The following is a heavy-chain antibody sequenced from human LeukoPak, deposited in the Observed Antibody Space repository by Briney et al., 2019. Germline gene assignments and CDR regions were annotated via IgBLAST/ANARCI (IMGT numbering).Heavy chain of an antibody. Sequence: AASVKVSCKSSGYTFTGYYMHWVRQAPGQGLEWMGWINPSSGGTNYAQKCQGRVTMTRDTSISTAYMELSRLRSDDTAVYYCASFEVYDSSGYSYDAFDIWGQGTMVTVSS. D-gene: IGHD3-22*01. CDR3: ASFEVYDSSGYSYDAFDI. J-gene: IGHJ3*02. V-gene: IGHV1-2*02. CDR2: INPSSGGT. CDR1: GYTFTGYY.